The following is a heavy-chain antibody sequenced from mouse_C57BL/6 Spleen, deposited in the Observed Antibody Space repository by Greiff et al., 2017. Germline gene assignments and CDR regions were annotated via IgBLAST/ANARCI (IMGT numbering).Heavy chain of an antibody. D-gene: IGHD2-5*01. CDR3: ARGAYYSNYVWFDY. CDR1: GYTFTSYW. Sequence: QVQLQQPGAELVMPGASVKLSCKASGYTFTSYWKHWVKQRPGQGLEWIGEIDPSDSYTNYNQKFKGKSTLTVDRSSSTAYMQLSSLTSEDSAVYYCARGAYYSNYVWFDYWGQGTTLTVAS. V-gene: IGHV1-69*01. J-gene: IGHJ2*01. CDR2: IDPSDSYT.